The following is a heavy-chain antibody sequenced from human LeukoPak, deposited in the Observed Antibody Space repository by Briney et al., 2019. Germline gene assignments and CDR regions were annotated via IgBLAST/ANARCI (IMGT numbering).Heavy chain of an antibody. Sequence: PSETLSLTCAVYGGSFSGYYWSWIRQPPGKGLEWIGEINHSGSTNYNPSLKSRVTISVDTSKNQFSLKLSSVTAADTAVYYCARARRDIVVVVAAYAFDYWGQGTLVTVSS. J-gene: IGHJ4*02. CDR1: GGSFSGYY. D-gene: IGHD2-15*01. CDR2: INHSGST. V-gene: IGHV4-34*01. CDR3: ARARRDIVVVVAAYAFDY.